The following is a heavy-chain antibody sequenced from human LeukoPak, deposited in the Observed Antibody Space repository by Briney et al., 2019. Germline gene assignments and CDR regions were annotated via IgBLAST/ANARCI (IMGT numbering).Heavy chain of an antibody. V-gene: IGHV4-59*06. J-gene: IGHJ3*02. CDR3: ARVQMSRGAFDI. Sequence: SETLSLTCTVSGDSISSYYCSWIRQHPGKGLEWIGYIYYSGSTYYNPSLKSRVTISVDTSKNQFSLKLSSVTAADTAVYYCARVQMSRGAFDIWGQGTMVTVSS. CDR2: IYYSGST. CDR1: GDSISSYY. D-gene: IGHD5-24*01.